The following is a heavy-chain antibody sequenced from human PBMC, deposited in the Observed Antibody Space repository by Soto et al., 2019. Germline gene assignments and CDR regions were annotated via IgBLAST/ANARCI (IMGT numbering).Heavy chain of an antibody. CDR3: ARDRAVTGNDNWFDP. V-gene: IGHV4-4*07. Sequence: SETLSLTCTVSGGSISNYYWSWIRQPAGKGLEWIGRIYASGSTNYNPSLNSRVTMPVDTSKNQFSLKLSSVTAADTAVYYCARDRAVTGNDNWFDPWGQGTLVTVSS. J-gene: IGHJ5*02. CDR1: GGSISNYY. CDR2: IYASGST. D-gene: IGHD1-20*01.